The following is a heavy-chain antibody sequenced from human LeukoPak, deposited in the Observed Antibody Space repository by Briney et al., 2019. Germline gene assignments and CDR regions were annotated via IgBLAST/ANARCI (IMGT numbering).Heavy chain of an antibody. CDR1: GFTFSTYS. D-gene: IGHD3-22*01. J-gene: IGHJ4*02. Sequence: GGSLRLSCAASGFTFSTYSMNWVRQAPGKGLEWVANIKQDGSEKYYVDSVKGRFTISRDNARNSLYLQMNSLRAEDTAVYYCAKYYYDSSGYPPLFDYWGQGTLVTVSS. CDR2: IKQDGSEK. V-gene: IGHV3-7*01. CDR3: AKYYYDSSGYPPLFDY.